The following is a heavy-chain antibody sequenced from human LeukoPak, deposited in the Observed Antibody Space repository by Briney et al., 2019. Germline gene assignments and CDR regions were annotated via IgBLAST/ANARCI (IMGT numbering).Heavy chain of an antibody. V-gene: IGHV3-7*01. CDR1: GFIVSSNY. CDR3: AREVAARRLGSWFDP. Sequence: GALRLSCAATGFIVSSNYMSWVRQAPGKGLEWVANIKQDGSENSYVDSVKGRFTIFRDNAKNSLYLQMNSLRAEDTAMYYCAREVAARRLGSWFDPWGQGTLVTVSS. J-gene: IGHJ5*02. CDR2: IKQDGSEN. D-gene: IGHD6-6*01.